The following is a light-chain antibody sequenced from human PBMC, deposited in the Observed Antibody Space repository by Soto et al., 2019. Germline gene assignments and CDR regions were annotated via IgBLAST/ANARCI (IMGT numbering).Light chain of an antibody. J-gene: IGLJ1*01. Sequence: QSALTQPPSASGSPGQSVTISCTGTNSDVGGYNYVSWYQQHPGKAPKLMIYEVSKRPSGVPDRFSGSKSGNTASLTVSGLQAEDEADYYCSSYAGTQGYVFGTGTKLTVL. V-gene: IGLV2-8*01. CDR1: NSDVGGYNY. CDR2: EVS. CDR3: SSYAGTQGYV.